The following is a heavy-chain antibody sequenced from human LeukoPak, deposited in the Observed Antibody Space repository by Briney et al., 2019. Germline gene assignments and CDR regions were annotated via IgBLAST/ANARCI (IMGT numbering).Heavy chain of an antibody. CDR2: ISGSGGTT. Sequence: GGSLRLSCAASEFIFSNYAMNWVRQAPGKGLEWVSAISGSGGTTYYADSVKCRFTISRDNAKNTLYLQMNSLRAEDTAVYYCAKDLLRLPFWGQGNLVIVSS. J-gene: IGHJ4*02. V-gene: IGHV3-23*01. D-gene: IGHD2-15*01. CDR1: EFIFSNYA. CDR3: AKDLLRLPF.